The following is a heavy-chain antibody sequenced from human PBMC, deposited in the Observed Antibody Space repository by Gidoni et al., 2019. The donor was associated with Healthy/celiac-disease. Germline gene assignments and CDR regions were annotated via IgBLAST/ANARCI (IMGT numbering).Heavy chain of an antibody. V-gene: IGHV3-30-3*01. D-gene: IGHD6-13*01. Sequence: QVQLVESGGGVVQPGRSLRLSCAASGFTFSSYAMHWVRQAPGKGLEWVAVISYDGSNKYYADSVKGRFTISRDNSKNTLYLQMNSLRAEDTAVYYCARGYSSSGTSGAHWGQGTLVTVSS. CDR1: GFTFSSYA. CDR3: ARGYSSSGTSGAH. CDR2: ISYDGSNK. J-gene: IGHJ1*01.